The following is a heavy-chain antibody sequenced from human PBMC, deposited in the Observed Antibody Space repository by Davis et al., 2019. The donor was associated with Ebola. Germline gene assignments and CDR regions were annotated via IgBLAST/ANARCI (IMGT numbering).Heavy chain of an antibody. D-gene: IGHD6-19*01. Sequence: MPSETLSLTCAVYGGSFSGYYWSWIRQPPGKGLEWIGEINHSGSTNYNPSLKSRVTISVDKSKNQFSLKLSSVTAADTAVYYCAREKYSSGWYVDYWGQGTLVTVSS. J-gene: IGHJ4*02. CDR1: GGSFSGYY. CDR3: AREKYSSGWYVDY. V-gene: IGHV4-34*01. CDR2: INHSGST.